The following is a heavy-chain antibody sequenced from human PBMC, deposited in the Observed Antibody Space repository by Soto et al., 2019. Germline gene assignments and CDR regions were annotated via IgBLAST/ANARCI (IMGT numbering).Heavy chain of an antibody. J-gene: IGHJ6*03. D-gene: IGHD3-3*01. V-gene: IGHV3-30*18. CDR3: AKDQRFLEWWGCMGV. CDR2: ISYDGSNK. CDR1: GFTFSSYG. Sequence: GGSLRLSCAASGFTFSSYGMHWVRQAPGKGLEWVAVISYDGSNKYYADTVKGRFTISRDNSKNTLYLQMNSLRAEDMVVYYCAKDQRFLEWWGCMGVWGKGTTVTVSS.